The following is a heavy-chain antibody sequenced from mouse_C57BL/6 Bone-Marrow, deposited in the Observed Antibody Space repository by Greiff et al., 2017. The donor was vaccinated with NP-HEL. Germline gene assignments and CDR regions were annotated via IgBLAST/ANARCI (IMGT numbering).Heavy chain of an antibody. CDR3: ARCPFYYGSSYWYFDV. V-gene: IGHV1-85*01. D-gene: IGHD1-1*01. Sequence: VQLQQSGPERVKPGASVKLSCKASGYTFTSYDINWVKQRPGQGLEWIGWIYPRDGSTKYNEKFKGKATLTVDTSSSTAYMELHSLTSEDSAVYFCARCPFYYGSSYWYFDVWGTGTTVTVSS. J-gene: IGHJ1*03. CDR1: GYTFTSYD. CDR2: IYPRDGST.